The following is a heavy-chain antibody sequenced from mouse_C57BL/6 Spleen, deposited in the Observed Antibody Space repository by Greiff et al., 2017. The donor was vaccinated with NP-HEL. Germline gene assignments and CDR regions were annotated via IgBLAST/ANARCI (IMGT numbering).Heavy chain of an antibody. Sequence: QVQLQQSGAELVKPGASVKISCKASGYAFSSYWMNWVKQRPGKGLEWIGQIYPGDGDTNYNGKFKGKATLTADKSSSTAYMQLSSLTSEDSAVYFCAIITTVVPFDYWGQGTTLTVSS. CDR1: GYAFSSYW. V-gene: IGHV1-80*01. J-gene: IGHJ2*01. CDR2: IYPGDGDT. CDR3: AIITTVVPFDY. D-gene: IGHD1-1*01.